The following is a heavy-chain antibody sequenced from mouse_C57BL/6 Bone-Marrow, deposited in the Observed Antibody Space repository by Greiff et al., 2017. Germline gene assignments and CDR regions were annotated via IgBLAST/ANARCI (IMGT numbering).Heavy chain of an antibody. J-gene: IGHJ4*01. CDR3: TTGYGSYYYAMDY. D-gene: IGHD1-1*01. V-gene: IGHV14-4*01. CDR2: IDPENGDT. Sequence: VQLQQSGAELVRPGASVKLSCTASGFNIKDDYMHWVKQRPEQGLEWIGWIDPENGDTEYASKFQGKATITADTSSNTAYLQLSSLTYEDTAVYYCTTGYGSYYYAMDYWGQGTSVTVSS. CDR1: GFNIKDDY.